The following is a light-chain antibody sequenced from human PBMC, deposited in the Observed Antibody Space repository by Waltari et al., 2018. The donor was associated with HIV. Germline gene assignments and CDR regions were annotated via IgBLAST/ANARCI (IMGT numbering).Light chain of an antibody. J-gene: IGKJ5*01. CDR2: GAS. V-gene: IGKV3-15*01. Sequence: EIVMTQSPVTLSVSPGERATLSCRASQSVSSNLAWYQQKPCQAPRLLIYGASARATGIPARLSGSGSGTEFTLTISSLQSEDFAVYYCQQYTNWPITFGQGTRLEIK. CDR3: QQYTNWPIT. CDR1: QSVSSN.